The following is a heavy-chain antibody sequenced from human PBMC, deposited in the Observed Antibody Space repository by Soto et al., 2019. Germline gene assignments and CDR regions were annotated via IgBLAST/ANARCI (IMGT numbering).Heavy chain of an antibody. D-gene: IGHD6-13*01. J-gene: IGHJ4*02. CDR1: GYTFTGYY. V-gene: IGHV1-2*02. CDR2: INPNSGGT. Sequence: ASVKVSCKASGYTFTGYYMHWVRQAPGQGLEWMGWINPNSGGTNYAQKFQGRVTMTRDTSISTAYMELSRLRSDDTAVYYCARDPGIAASGRYDYWGQGTLVTVSS. CDR3: ARDPGIAASGRYDY.